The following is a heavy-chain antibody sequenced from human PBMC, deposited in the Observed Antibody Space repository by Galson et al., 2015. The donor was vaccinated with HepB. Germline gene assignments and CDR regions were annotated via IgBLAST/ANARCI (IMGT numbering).Heavy chain of an antibody. CDR1: AFTVSNNY. CDR2: IYSGGST. D-gene: IGHD6-13*01. J-gene: IGHJ6*02. Sequence: SLRLSCAASAFTVSNNYMTWVRQAPGKGLEWVSTIYSGGSTYYAVSVQGRFTVSRDTSKNTLYLQMSRLTLGDTAVYYCTGSLSSWYAPLTKTYYAMDVWGQGTTVTASS. CDR3: TGSLSSWYAPLTKTYYAMDV. V-gene: IGHV3-66*02.